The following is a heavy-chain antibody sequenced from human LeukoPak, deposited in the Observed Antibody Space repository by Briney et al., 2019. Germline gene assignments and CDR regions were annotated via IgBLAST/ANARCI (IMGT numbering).Heavy chain of an antibody. V-gene: IGHV3-23*01. J-gene: IGHJ4*02. D-gene: IGHD5-24*01. Sequence: GSLRLSCAASGFTFSSYAMNWVRQAPGEGLGWVSGISGSGGSAHYADSVKGRFTISRDNSKNTLYVQMNSLRAEDTAVYYCARDLEMWVGLDYWGQGTLVTVSS. CDR3: ARDLEMWVGLDY. CDR2: ISGSGGSA. CDR1: GFTFSSYA.